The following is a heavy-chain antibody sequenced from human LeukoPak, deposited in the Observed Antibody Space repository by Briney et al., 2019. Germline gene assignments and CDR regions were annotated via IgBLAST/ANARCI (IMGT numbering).Heavy chain of an antibody. CDR2: ISSRSDSI. D-gene: IGHD3-22*01. V-gene: IGHV3-21*01. Sequence: GGSLRLSCAASGFTFSTYGMNWVRQAPGKGLEWVSSISSRSDSIHYADALRGRFTISRDNAKNSLYLQMNSLRDEDTAVYYCARGNYESSGYYYVFDYWGQGTLVTVSS. CDR1: GFTFSTYG. J-gene: IGHJ4*02. CDR3: ARGNYESSGYYYVFDY.